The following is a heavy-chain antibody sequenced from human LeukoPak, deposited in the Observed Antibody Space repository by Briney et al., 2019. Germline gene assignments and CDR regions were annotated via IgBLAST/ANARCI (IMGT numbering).Heavy chain of an antibody. V-gene: IGHV4-39*07. Sequence: ASETLSLTCTVSGGSISSSSYYWGWIRQPPGKGLEWIGSIYYSGSTYYNPSLKSRVTISVDTSKNQFSLKLSSVTAADTAVYYCARVGEPAYYYYMDVWGKGTTVTVSS. CDR1: GGSISSSSYY. CDR3: ARVGEPAYYYYMDV. CDR2: IYYSGST. J-gene: IGHJ6*03. D-gene: IGHD1-14*01.